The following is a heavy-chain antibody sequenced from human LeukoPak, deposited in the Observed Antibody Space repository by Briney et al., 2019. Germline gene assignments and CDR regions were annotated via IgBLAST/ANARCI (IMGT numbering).Heavy chain of an antibody. CDR2: VGLSAAST. J-gene: IGHJ4*02. D-gene: IGHD7-27*01. CDR1: GFTFSSYA. CDR3: VKNWGGFYFDY. V-gene: IGHV3-23*01. Sequence: GGSLRLSCAASGFTFSSYAMSWGRQAPGKGLGWVSTVGLSAASTYFAASVKGRFTVSRDSAKNTISLQMTSLRTDDTAVYFCVKNWGGFYFDYWGQGTLVTVSS.